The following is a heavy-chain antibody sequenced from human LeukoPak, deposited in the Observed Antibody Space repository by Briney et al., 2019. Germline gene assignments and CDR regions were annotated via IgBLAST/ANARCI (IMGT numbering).Heavy chain of an antibody. D-gene: IGHD3-10*01. CDR3: AKSNGYGLIDI. J-gene: IGHJ3*02. CDR2: IYHSGST. V-gene: IGHV4-38-2*02. Sequence: SETLSLTCTVSGYSITRGSYWGWIRQPPGKGLEWIANIYHSGSTYYNPSLKSRVTISLDTSRNQFSLKLNSVTAADTAVYYCAKSNGYGLIDIWGQGTMVTVSS. CDR1: GYSITRGSY.